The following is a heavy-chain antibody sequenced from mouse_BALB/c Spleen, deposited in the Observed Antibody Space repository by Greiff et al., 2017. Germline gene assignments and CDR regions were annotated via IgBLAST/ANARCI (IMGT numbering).Heavy chain of an antibody. CDR3: ARGGGYYPYAMDY. V-gene: IGHV1-14*01. CDR1: GYTFTSYV. D-gene: IGHD2-3*01. CDR2: INPYNDGT. J-gene: IGHJ4*01. Sequence: VQLQQSGPELVKPGASVKMSCKASGYTFTSYVMHWVKQKPGQGLEWIGYINPYNDGTKYNEKFKGKATLTSDKSSSTAYMELSSLTSEDSAVYYCARGGGYYPYAMDYRGQGTSVTVSS.